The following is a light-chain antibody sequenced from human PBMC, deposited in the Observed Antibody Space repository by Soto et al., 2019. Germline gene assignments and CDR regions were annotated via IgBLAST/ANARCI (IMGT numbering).Light chain of an antibody. V-gene: IGLV1-44*01. CDR1: SSHIGSNT. J-gene: IGLJ2*01. CDR2: SNN. CDR3: AAWDDSLNAL. Sequence: QSVLTQPPSASGTPGQRVTISCSGSSSHIGSNTVNWYQQLPGTAPKLLIYSNNQRPSGVPDRFSGSKSGTSASLAISGLQSEDEADYYCAAWDDSLNALFGGGTKLTVL.